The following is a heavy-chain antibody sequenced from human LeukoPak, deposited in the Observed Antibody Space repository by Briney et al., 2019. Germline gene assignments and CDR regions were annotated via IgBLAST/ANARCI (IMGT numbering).Heavy chain of an antibody. J-gene: IGHJ4*02. CDR2: ISGSGNGFSI. CDR1: GFVFTIYT. Sequence: GGSLRLSCSASGFVFTIYTMYWVRQAPGKGPEYVSTISGSGNGFSIYYANSVKGRFTISRDDSKSIPYLQMNGLRSEDTAVYYCVKDFGRIRGTPDSWGQGTLVTVSS. CDR3: VKDFGRIRGTPDS. D-gene: IGHD1-26*01. V-gene: IGHV3-64D*06.